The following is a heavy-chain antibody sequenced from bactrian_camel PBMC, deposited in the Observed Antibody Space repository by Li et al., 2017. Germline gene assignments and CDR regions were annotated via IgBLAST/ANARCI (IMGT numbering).Heavy chain of an antibody. CDR1: GFALSSST. V-gene: IGHV3S35*01. Sequence: VQLVESGGGLVQPGGSLRLSCAASGFALSSSTMNWVRQAPGKGLEWVSIINRGGTTYYADSMKGRFTISRDNATNTVYLQMNSLKPEDTAVYYCVSLVGRPLVHQGTQVTVS. D-gene: IGHD2*01. CDR2: INRGGTT. J-gene: IGHJ4*01.